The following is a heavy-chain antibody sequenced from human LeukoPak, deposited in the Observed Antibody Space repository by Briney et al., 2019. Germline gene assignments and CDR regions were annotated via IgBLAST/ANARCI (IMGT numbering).Heavy chain of an antibody. CDR2: IWYDGSNK. V-gene: IGHV3-33*01. Sequence: GGSLRLSCAASGFTFSSYGMHWVRQAPGKGLEGVAVIWYDGSNKYYVDSVQGRFTISRDNSKNTLYLQMSSLRAEDTAVYYCARGDYYDSSGYYFPDAFDIWGQGTMVTVSS. J-gene: IGHJ3*02. CDR3: ARGDYYDSSGYYFPDAFDI. CDR1: GFTFSSYG. D-gene: IGHD3-22*01.